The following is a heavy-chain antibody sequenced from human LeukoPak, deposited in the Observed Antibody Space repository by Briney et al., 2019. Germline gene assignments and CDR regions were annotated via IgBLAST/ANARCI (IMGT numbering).Heavy chain of an antibody. J-gene: IGHJ4*02. Sequence: PGRSLRPSCAASGFTFSGYAMHWVRQAPGKGLEWVAVISYDGSNKYYADSVKGRFTISRDNSKNTLYLQMNSLRAEDTAVYYCARGPHIAVAGKEIDYWGQGTLVTVSS. V-gene: IGHV3-30-3*01. CDR3: ARGPHIAVAGKEIDY. CDR2: ISYDGSNK. CDR1: GFTFSGYA. D-gene: IGHD6-19*01.